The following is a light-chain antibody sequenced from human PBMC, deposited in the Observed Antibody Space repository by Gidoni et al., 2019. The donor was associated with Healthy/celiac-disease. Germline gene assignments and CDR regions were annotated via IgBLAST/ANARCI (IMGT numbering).Light chain of an antibody. Sequence: DIQLTQSPSFLSASVGDRVTITCRASQGISSYLAWYQQKPGKAPKLLIYAASTLQSGVPSRFSGSGSGTEFTLTISSLQPEDFATYYCQQLNSYPLFTFVPGTKVDI. CDR2: AAS. J-gene: IGKJ3*01. CDR3: QQLNSYPLFT. CDR1: QGISSY. V-gene: IGKV1-9*01.